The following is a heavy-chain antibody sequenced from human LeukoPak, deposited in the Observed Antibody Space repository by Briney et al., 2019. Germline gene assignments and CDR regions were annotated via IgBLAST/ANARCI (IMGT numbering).Heavy chain of an antibody. D-gene: IGHD5-18*01. CDR3: AREWIQQTLDY. J-gene: IGHJ4*02. CDR2: IYHSGST. CDR1: GGSISSYY. Sequence: SETLSLTCTVSGGSISSYYWSWIRQPPGKGLEWIGYIYHSGSTYYNPSLKSRVTISVDRSKNQFSLKLSSVTAADTAVYYCAREWIQQTLDYWGQGTLVTVSS. V-gene: IGHV4-59*12.